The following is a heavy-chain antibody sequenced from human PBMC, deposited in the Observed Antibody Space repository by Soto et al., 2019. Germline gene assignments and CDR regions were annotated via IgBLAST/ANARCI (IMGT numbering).Heavy chain of an antibody. CDR1: AGSVNVYY. J-gene: IGHJ5*02. CDR3: ATRITVFGLLIPPFDP. Sequence: KTSETLSLTCAVYAGSVNVYYWNWIRQPPGKGLEWMGEINHTGGTHYNPSIKSRVTMSADTYKNQFSLRLSSVTAADTAIYYCATRITVFGLLIPPFDPWGKGTQVTV. CDR2: INHTGGT. V-gene: IGHV4-34*01. D-gene: IGHD3-3*01.